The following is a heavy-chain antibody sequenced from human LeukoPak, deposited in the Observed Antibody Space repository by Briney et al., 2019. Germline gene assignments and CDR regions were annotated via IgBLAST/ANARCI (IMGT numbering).Heavy chain of an antibody. CDR1: GFTFSSDG. J-gene: IGHJ4*02. V-gene: IGHV3-23*01. CDR2: ISASGGGT. CDR3: ARTGYGRVYDL. D-gene: IGHD5-18*01. Sequence: GGSLRLSCAASGFTFSSDGMSWVRQAPGKGLEWVSSISASGGGTVYADSVKGRVTISRDNSKNTLYLQMNSLRAEDTAVYSCARTGYGRVYDLWGQGTLVTVSS.